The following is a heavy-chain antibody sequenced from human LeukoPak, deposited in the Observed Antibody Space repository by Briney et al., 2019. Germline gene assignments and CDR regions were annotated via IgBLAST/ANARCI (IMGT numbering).Heavy chain of an antibody. CDR3: ARERYSTPTDDAFDI. CDR2: ISSNAGST. CDR1: GFTFNKYA. D-gene: IGHD5-18*01. Sequence: GGSLRLSCAASGFTFNKYAMHWVRQAPGKGLEYVSSISSNAGSTSHGNSVKGRFTISGDNSKNTLHLQMGSLRADDTAVYYCARERYSTPTDDAFDIWGQGTMVTVSS. V-gene: IGHV3-64*01. J-gene: IGHJ3*02.